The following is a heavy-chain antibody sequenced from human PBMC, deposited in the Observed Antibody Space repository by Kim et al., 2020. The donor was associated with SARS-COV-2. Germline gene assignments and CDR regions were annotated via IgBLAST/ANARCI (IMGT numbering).Heavy chain of an antibody. CDR1: GFTFSSYG. CDR2: ISYDGSNK. Sequence: GGSLRLSCAASGFTFSSYGMHWVRQAPGKGLEWVAVISYDGSNKYYADSVKGRFTISRDNSKNTLYLQMNSLRAEDTAVYYCAKEDIVVAVWDYWGQGTLVTVSS. J-gene: IGHJ4*02. CDR3: AKEDIVVAVWDY. V-gene: IGHV3-30*18. D-gene: IGHD2-15*01.